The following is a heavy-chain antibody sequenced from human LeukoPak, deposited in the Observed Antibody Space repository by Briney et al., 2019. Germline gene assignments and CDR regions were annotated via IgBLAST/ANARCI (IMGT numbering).Heavy chain of an antibody. Sequence: GGSLRLSCAASGFTFSNAWMTWVRQAPGKGLEWVGRIKSKTEGGTTDYTAPVKGRFIISRDDSKNTVYVQMNSLRTEDTGVYYCAREAYWGQGTLVTVSS. J-gene: IGHJ1*01. V-gene: IGHV3-15*01. CDR2: IKSKTEGGTT. CDR1: GFTFSNAW. CDR3: AREAY.